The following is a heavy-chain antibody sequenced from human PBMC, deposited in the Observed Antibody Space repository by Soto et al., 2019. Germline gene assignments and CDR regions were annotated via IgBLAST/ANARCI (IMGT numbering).Heavy chain of an antibody. J-gene: IGHJ4*02. V-gene: IGHV4-39*01. CDR3: GKVLVGATGHTDSDS. CDR1: GGSIYRSGYY. D-gene: IGHD2-15*01. Sequence: SETLSLTCTVSGGSIYRSGYYCAWLRHPPGRGLEWIGNIDYNGVTYSNPSLKSRVTISRDTSKNQFSLKLTSVTAADTALYYCGKVLVGATGHTDSDSWGPGTLVTVS. CDR2: IDYNGVT.